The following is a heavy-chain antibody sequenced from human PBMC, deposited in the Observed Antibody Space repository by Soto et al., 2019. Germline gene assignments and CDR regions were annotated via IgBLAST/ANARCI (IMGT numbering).Heavy chain of an antibody. CDR1: GFTFSSYS. J-gene: IGHJ4*02. CDR2: ISSSSSYI. V-gene: IGHV3-21*01. CDR3: ARVLGYCSGGSCYDYYFDY. Sequence: PGWSLRLSCAASGFTFSSYSMNWVRQAPGKGLEWVSSISSSSSYIYYADSVKGRFTISRDNAKNSLYLQMNSLRAEDTAVYYCARVLGYCSGGSCYDYYFDYWGQGTLVTGSS. D-gene: IGHD2-15*01.